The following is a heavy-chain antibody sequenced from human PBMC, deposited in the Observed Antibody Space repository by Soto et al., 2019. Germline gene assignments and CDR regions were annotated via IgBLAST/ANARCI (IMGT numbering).Heavy chain of an antibody. J-gene: IGHJ4*02. CDR2: ISYDGSNK. V-gene: IGHV3-30-3*01. D-gene: IGHD6-6*01. CDR3: ARAGSSSPPYFDY. Sequence: QVQLVESGGGVVQPGRSLRLSCAASGLTFSSYAMHWVRQAPGKGLEWVAVISYDGSNKYYADSVKGRFTISRDNSKNTLYLQMNSLRAEDTAVYYCARAGSSSPPYFDYWGQGTLVTVSS. CDR1: GLTFSSYA.